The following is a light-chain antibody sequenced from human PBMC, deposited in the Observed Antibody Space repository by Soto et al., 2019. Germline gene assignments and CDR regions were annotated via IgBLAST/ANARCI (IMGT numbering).Light chain of an antibody. CDR1: SSHVGGSNY. Sequence: QSALTQPRSVSGSPGQSVTISCTGTSSHVGGSNYVSWYQQLPGKAPKLMIYDVSQRPSGVPDRFSGSKSGNTASLTISGLQAEDDADYYCCSYAGSYTDVFGTGTKLTVL. V-gene: IGLV2-11*01. CDR2: DVS. CDR3: CSYAGSYTDV. J-gene: IGLJ1*01.